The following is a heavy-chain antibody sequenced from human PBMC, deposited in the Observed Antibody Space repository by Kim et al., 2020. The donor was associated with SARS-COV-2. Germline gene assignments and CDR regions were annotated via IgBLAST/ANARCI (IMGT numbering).Heavy chain of an antibody. CDR3: ARGLGSGSYYGF. Sequence: SETLSLTCAVYGGSFSGYYWSWIRQPPGKGLEWIGEINHSGSTSYNPSLKSRVTISVDTSKNQFSLKLSSVTAADTAVYYCARGLGSGSYYGFWGQETLVTVSS. CDR2: INHSGST. D-gene: IGHD3-10*01. CDR1: GGSFSGYY. J-gene: IGHJ4*02. V-gene: IGHV4-34*01.